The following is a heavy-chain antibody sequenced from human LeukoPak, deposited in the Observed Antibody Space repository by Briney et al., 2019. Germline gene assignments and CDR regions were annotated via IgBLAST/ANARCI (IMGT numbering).Heavy chain of an antibody. CDR1: GDSVSSGSYY. V-gene: IGHV4-61*03. Sequence: SETLSLTCTVSGDSVSSGSYYWSWVRQPPGKGLEWIGYIYYTGNTNYNPSLKSRVTISVDTSKNHFSLKLNSVTAADTAVYFCVRHHRGGPYFDYWGQGTLVTVSS. J-gene: IGHJ4*02. CDR3: VRHHRGGPYFDY. CDR2: IYYTGNT. D-gene: IGHD1-14*01.